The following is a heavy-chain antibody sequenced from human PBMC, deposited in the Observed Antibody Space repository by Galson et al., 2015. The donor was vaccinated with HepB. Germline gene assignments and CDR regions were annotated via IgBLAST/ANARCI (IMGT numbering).Heavy chain of an antibody. D-gene: IGHD6-19*01. V-gene: IGHV3-49*03. J-gene: IGHJ3*02. CDR1: GFTFGDYA. CDR3: TRDRTYYSSGWYDDAFDI. Sequence: SLRLSCAASGFTFGDYAMSWFRQAPGKGLEWVGFIRSKAYGGTTEYAASVKGRFTISRDDSKSITYLQMNSLKTEDTAVYYCTRDRTYYSSGWYDDAFDIWGQGTMVTVSS. CDR2: IRSKAYGGTT.